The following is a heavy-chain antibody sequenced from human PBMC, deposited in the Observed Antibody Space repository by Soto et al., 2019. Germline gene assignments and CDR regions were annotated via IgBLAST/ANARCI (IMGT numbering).Heavy chain of an antibody. D-gene: IGHD3-16*01. Sequence: PSEALSLTCAIYGGSFTSHSRSWVRQPPGKGLEWIGEIHHGGIAAYNTSLKSLVTISGDTSKTQVSLDLTSLTAAYTAVYYCAAYDVGAIIQDYWAQGTPVTVYS. V-gene: IGHV4-34*01. CDR3: AAYDVGAIIQDY. CDR2: IHHGGIA. J-gene: IGHJ4*02. CDR1: GGSFTSHS.